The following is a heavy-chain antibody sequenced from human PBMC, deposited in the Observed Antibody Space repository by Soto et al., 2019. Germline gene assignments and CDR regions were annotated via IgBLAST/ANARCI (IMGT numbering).Heavy chain of an antibody. CDR2: IGDDGSKK. V-gene: IGHV3-33*01. Sequence: QVQLVESGGGVVQPGTSLRLSCAASGLNFRGYGFHWVRQAPGKGLDLVAVIGDDGSKKFYADSVKGRFTFSSDESQNTLFVQILSLRAQYTALYSSVRKRVNTAASSLGYFKYWCQGTLVTVPS. D-gene: IGHD6-25*01. J-gene: IGHJ4*02. CDR1: GLNFRGYG. CDR3: VRKRVNTAASSLGYFKY.